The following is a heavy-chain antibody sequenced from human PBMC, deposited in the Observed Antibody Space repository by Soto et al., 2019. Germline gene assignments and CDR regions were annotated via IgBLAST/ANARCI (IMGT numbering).Heavy chain of an antibody. D-gene: IGHD3-3*01. V-gene: IGHV4-34*01. CDR2: INHSGST. Sequence: QVQLQQWGAGLLKPSETLSLTCAVYGGSFSGYYWSWIRQPPGKGLEWIGEINHSGSTNYNPSLKNRVTISVDTPKNQFSLKLSSVTAADTAVYYYARAVWDTIFGVVIKKVNWFDPWRQGTRV. CDR3: ARAVWDTIFGVVIKKVNWFDP. J-gene: IGHJ5*02. CDR1: GGSFSGYY.